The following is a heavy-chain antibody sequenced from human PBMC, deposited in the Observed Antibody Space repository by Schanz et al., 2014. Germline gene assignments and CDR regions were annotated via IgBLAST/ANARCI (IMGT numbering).Heavy chain of an antibody. V-gene: IGHV3-7*01. CDR3: LAPDYGMDV. J-gene: IGHJ6*02. CDR1: GFGFSSYS. Sequence: EVQLMESGGGLVKPGGSLRLSCAASGFGFSSYSMNWVRQAPGKGLEWVANIKKDGSEKYYVDSVKGRFTISRDNAKNSLFLQMNSLRPEDTAVYYCLAPDYGMDVWGQGTTVTVSS. CDR2: IKKDGSEK.